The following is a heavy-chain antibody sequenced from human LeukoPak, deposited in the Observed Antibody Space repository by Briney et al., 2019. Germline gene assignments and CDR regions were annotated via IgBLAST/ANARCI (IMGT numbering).Heavy chain of an antibody. CDR2: IYYSGST. V-gene: IGHV4-59*01. CDR3: ARETSQKGAHYMDV. Sequence: SETLSLTCTVSGGSISSYYWSWIRQPPGKGLEWIGYIYYSGSTNCNPSLKSRVTISVDTSKNQFSLKLSSVTAADTAVYYCARETSQKGAHYMDVWGKGTTVTISS. D-gene: IGHD3-16*01. CDR1: GGSISSYY. J-gene: IGHJ6*03.